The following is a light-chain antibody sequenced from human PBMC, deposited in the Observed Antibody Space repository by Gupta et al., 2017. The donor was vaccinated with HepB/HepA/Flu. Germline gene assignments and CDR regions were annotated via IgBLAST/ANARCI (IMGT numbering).Light chain of an antibody. CDR1: QSVLYNSNGKNY. CDR2: WAS. J-gene: IGKJ1*01. V-gene: IGKV4-1*01. Sequence: DIVMTQSPDSLAVSRGERATINCRSSQSVLYNSNGKNYLAWYQQKPGQPPRLLISWASTRESGVPDRFDGSGSGTDFTLTISSLLAEDVAVYYCQQYFTTPRTFGQGTKVEIK. CDR3: QQYFTTPRT.